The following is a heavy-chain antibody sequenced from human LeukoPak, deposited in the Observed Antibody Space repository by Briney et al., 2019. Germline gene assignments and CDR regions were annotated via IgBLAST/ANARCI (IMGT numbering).Heavy chain of an antibody. J-gene: IGHJ3*02. CDR3: ARAIKVEMATTEDNRGAFDI. CDR1: GYIFTSSD. CDR2: MNPNSGNT. D-gene: IGHD5-24*01. Sequence: ASVKVSCKASGYIFTSSDINWVRQATGQGLEWMAWMNPNSGNTGYAQKFQGRVTITADESTSTAYMELSSLRSEDTAVYYCARAIKVEMATTEDNRGAFDIWGQGTMVTVSS. V-gene: IGHV1-8*03.